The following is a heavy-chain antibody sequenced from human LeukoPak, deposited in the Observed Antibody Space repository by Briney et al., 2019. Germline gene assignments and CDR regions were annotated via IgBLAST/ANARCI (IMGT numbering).Heavy chain of an antibody. V-gene: IGHV3-33*01. Sequence: PGGSLRLSCAASGFTFSSYGMHWVRQAPGKGLEWVAVIWYDGSKKNYADSVKGRFTISRDNSKNTLYLQMNSLRAEDTAVYYCAREAPSNRDWTLLGGLYGYFDYWGQGTLVTVSS. J-gene: IGHJ4*02. CDR1: GFTFSSYG. D-gene: IGHD1-14*01. CDR2: IWYDGSKK. CDR3: AREAPSNRDWTLLGGLYGYFDY.